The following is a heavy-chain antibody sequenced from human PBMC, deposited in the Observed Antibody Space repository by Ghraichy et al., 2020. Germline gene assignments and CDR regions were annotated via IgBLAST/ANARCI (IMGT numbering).Heavy chain of an antibody. CDR3: AVPGSGRYNTPFDF. D-gene: IGHD3-10*01. Sequence: GESLNISCAASGFTFSSFAMSWVRQTPGRGLEWVSGITGTGDNTYYADSVKGRFTISRDNSKNTLYLQMNILRVEDAAIYHCAVPGSGRYNTPFDFWGQGTLVTVSS. V-gene: IGHV3-23*01. CDR1: GFTFSSFA. J-gene: IGHJ4*02. CDR2: ITGTGDNT.